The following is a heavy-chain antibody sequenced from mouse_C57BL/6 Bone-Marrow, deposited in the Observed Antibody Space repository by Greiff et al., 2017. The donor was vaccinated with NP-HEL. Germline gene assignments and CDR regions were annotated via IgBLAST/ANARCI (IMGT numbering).Heavy chain of an antibody. CDR3: ARGTTVVEWYFDV. CDR1: GYTFTDYY. V-gene: IGHV1-19*01. Sequence: VQLQQSGPVLVKPGASVKMSCKASGYTFTDYYMNWVKQSHGKSLEWIGVINPYNGGTSYNQKFKGKATLTVDKSSSTAYMELNSLTSEDSAVYYCARGTTVVEWYFDVWGTGTTVTVSS. J-gene: IGHJ1*03. CDR2: INPYNGGT. D-gene: IGHD1-1*01.